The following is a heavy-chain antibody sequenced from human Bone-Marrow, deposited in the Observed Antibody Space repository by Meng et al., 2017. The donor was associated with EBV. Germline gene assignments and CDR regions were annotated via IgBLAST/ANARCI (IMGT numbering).Heavy chain of an antibody. D-gene: IGHD2-15*01. CDR2: ISAYNGNT. Sequence: VHLVQAGAELKKPGASVKVSWKASGYTFTSYGISWVRKAPGQGLEWMGWISAYNGNTNYAQKLQGRVTMTTDTSTSTAYMELRSLRSDDTAVYYCARDPPTFKVVDFDYWGQGTLVTVFS. J-gene: IGHJ4*02. CDR1: GYTFTSYG. V-gene: IGHV1-18*01. CDR3: ARDPPTFKVVDFDY.